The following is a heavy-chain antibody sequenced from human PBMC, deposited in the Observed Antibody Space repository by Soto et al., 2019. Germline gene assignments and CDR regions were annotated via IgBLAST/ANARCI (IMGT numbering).Heavy chain of an antibody. J-gene: IGHJ4*02. CDR1: GGSISPYY. V-gene: IGHV4-59*01. CDR2: ISYSGNP. D-gene: IGHD1-26*01. Sequence: SETLSLTCTVSGGSISPYYWSWIRQSPGKGLEWIGYISYSGNPYYSPSLKSRVIMSLDTSRNQITLKVASATAADTAVYFCARGVGSSTPRYWGQGTLVTVSS. CDR3: ARGVGSSTPRY.